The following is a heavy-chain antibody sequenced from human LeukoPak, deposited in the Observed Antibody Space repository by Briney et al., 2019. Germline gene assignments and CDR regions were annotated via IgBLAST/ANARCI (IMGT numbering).Heavy chain of an antibody. V-gene: IGHV3-23*01. J-gene: IGHJ4*02. CDR3: AKCFRTTVTTVDY. CDR1: GLTFSSYA. CDR2: ISASGGST. Sequence: GGSLRLSCAASGLTFSSYAMSWVRQAPGKGLEWVSAISASGGSTYYADSVKGRFTISRDNSKNTLFMQVNSLRAEDTAIYYCAKCFRTTVTTVDYWGQGTLVTVSS. D-gene: IGHD4-17*01.